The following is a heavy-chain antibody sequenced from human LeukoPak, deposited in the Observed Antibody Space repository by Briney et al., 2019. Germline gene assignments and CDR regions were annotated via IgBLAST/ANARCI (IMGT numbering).Heavy chain of an antibody. CDR3: ARDDYSSGWYGFDY. CDR2: IVVASGNT. Sequence: TSVKVSCKASGFTFTSSAVQWVRQARGQRPEWIGWIVVASGNTNYAQKFQARVSITRDMSTSTAYMELSSLRSEDTAVYYCARDDYSSGWYGFDYWGQGTPVTVSS. D-gene: IGHD6-19*01. J-gene: IGHJ4*02. V-gene: IGHV1-58*01. CDR1: GFTFTSSA.